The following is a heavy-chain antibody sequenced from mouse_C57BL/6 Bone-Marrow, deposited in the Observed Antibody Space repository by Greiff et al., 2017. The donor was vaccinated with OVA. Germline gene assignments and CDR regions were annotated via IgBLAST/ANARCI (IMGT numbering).Heavy chain of an antibody. D-gene: IGHD2-4*01. Sequence: QVQLKQPGAELVKPGASVKLSCKASGYTFTSYWMHWVKQRPGRGLEWIGRIDPNSGGTKYNEKFKSKATLTVDKPSSTAYMQLSSLTSEDSAVYYCARRPIYYDYDFWFAYWGQGTLVTVSA. CDR2: IDPNSGGT. CDR1: GYTFTSYW. CDR3: ARRPIYYDYDFWFAY. V-gene: IGHV1-72*01. J-gene: IGHJ3*01.